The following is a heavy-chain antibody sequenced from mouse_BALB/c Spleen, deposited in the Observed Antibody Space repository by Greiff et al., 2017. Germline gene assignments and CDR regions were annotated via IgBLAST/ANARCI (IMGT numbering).Heavy chain of an antibody. CDR3: ARWEGYSTGFAY. CDR1: GYAFTSYN. V-gene: IGHV1S135*01. CDR2: IDPYNGGT. J-gene: IGHJ3*01. Sequence: EVQVVESGPELVKPGASVKVSCKASGYAFTSYNMYWVKQSHGKSLEWIGYIDPYNGGTSYNQKFKGKATLTVDKSSSTAYMHLNSLTSEDSAVYYCARWEGYSTGFAYWGQGTLVTVSA. D-gene: IGHD3-1*01.